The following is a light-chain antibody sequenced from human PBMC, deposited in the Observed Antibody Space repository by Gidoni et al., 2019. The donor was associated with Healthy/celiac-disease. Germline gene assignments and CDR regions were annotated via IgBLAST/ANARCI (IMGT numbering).Light chain of an antibody. Sequence: GDRVTITCRASQGISSALAWYQQKPGKAPKLLIYDASSLESGVPSRFSGSGSGTDFTLTISSLQPEDFATYYCQQFNSYPRLTFXGXTKVEIK. CDR3: QQFNSYPRLT. J-gene: IGKJ4*01. CDR1: QGISSA. CDR2: DAS. V-gene: IGKV1-13*02.